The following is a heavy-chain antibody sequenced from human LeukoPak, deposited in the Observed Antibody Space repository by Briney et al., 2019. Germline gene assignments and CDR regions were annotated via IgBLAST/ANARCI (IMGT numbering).Heavy chain of an antibody. J-gene: IGHJ6*02. CDR2: IYYSGST. Sequence: SETLSLTCTVSGGSISSYYWSWIRQPPGKGLEWIGYIYYSGSTNYNPSLKSQVTISVDTSKNQFSLKLSSVTAADTAVYYCARDRSIAARQYYYYGMDVWGQGTTVTVSS. D-gene: IGHD6-6*01. CDR3: ARDRSIAARQYYYYGMDV. V-gene: IGHV4-59*01. CDR1: GGSISSYY.